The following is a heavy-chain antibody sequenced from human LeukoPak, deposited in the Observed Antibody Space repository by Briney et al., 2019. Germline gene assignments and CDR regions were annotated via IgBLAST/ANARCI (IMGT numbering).Heavy chain of an antibody. Sequence: AASVKVSCKASGYTFTSYAISWVRQAPGQGLEWMGGIIPIFGTANYAQKFQGRVTITADESTSTAYMELSSLRSEDTAVYYCAREDPNYYDSSGYGPYAFDIWGQGTMVTVSS. V-gene: IGHV1-69*13. CDR1: GYTFTSYA. J-gene: IGHJ3*02. D-gene: IGHD3-22*01. CDR2: IIPIFGTA. CDR3: AREDPNYYDSSGYGPYAFDI.